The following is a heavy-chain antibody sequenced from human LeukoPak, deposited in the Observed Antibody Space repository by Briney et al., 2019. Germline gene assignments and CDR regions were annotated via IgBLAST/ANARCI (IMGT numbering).Heavy chain of an antibody. J-gene: IGHJ3*02. Sequence: ASVKVSCKASGGTFSSYAISWVRQAPGQGLEWMGGIIPIFGTANYAQKFQGRVTITADESTSTAYMELSSLRSEDTAVYYCARDPDTAMGGAAFDIWGQGTMVIVSS. CDR2: IIPIFGTA. D-gene: IGHD5-18*01. CDR3: ARDPDTAMGGAAFDI. CDR1: GGTFSSYA. V-gene: IGHV1-69*13.